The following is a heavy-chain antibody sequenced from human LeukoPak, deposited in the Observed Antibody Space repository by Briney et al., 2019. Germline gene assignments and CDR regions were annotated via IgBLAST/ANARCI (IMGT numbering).Heavy chain of an antibody. J-gene: IGHJ6*03. CDR3: ARILGDGYNFPYYYYMDV. CDR1: GGSISSSSYY. V-gene: IGHV4-39*07. Sequence: SETLSLTCTVSGGSISSSSYYWGWIRQPPGKGLEWIGSIYYSGSTYYNPSLKSRVTISVDTSKNQFSLKLSSVTAADTAVYYCARILGDGYNFPYYYYMDVWGKGTTVTVSS. CDR2: IYYSGST. D-gene: IGHD5-24*01.